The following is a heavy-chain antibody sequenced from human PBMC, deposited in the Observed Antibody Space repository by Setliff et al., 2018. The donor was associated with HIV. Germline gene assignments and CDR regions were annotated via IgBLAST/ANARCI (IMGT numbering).Heavy chain of an antibody. Sequence: GGSLRLSCAASGFTFSKYWMSWVRQAPGKGLEWVASVNPDGSEASSVGSMKGRFTVSRDNAKNPLSLQMNSLRVEDTAVYYCADPPSGYWGQGTLVTVSS. D-gene: IGHD3-10*01. CDR3: ADPPSGY. CDR2: VNPDGSEA. V-gene: IGHV3-7*01. CDR1: GFTFSKYW. J-gene: IGHJ4*02.